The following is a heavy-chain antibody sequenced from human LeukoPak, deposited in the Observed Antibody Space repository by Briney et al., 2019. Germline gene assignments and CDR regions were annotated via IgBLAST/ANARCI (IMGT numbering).Heavy chain of an antibody. J-gene: IGHJ3*02. CDR1: GFTFSDHY. Sequence: GGSLRLSCAASGFTFSDHYMDWVRQAPGTGLEWVGRTRNKANSYTTEYAASVEGRFTISRDDSKNSLYLQMNSLKTEDTAVYYCTYDSSGNDAFDIWGQGTMVTVSS. V-gene: IGHV3-72*01. CDR3: TYDSSGNDAFDI. D-gene: IGHD3-22*01. CDR2: TRNKANSYTT.